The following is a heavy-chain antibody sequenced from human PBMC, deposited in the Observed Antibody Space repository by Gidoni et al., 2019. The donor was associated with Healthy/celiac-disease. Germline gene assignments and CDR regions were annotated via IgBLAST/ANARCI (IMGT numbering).Heavy chain of an antibody. Sequence: QVQLQQWGAGLLKPSETLSLTCAVYGGSFSGYYWSWIRQPPGKGLEWIGEINHSGSTNYNPSLKSRVTISVDTSKNQFSLKLSSVTAADTAVYYCARVSDYDFWSAIPLYYYYGMDVWGQGTTVTVSS. V-gene: IGHV4-34*01. J-gene: IGHJ6*02. CDR1: GGSFSGYY. CDR3: ARVSDYDFWSAIPLYYYYGMDV. CDR2: INHSGST. D-gene: IGHD3-3*01.